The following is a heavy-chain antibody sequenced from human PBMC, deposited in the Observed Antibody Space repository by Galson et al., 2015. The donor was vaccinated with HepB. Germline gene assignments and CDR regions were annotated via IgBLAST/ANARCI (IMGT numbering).Heavy chain of an antibody. CDR1: GYSFTSYW. J-gene: IGHJ2*01. D-gene: IGHD1-26*01. CDR2: IYSGDSDP. Sequence: QSGAEVKKPGESLKISCKGSGYSFTSYWIGWVRQMPGKGMERMGNIYSGDSDPRIRPSFQSQVTISADKSISTAYLQWSSLKASDTAMYYCARRDRMGASHWYFDLWGRGTLVTVSS. V-gene: IGHV5-51*03. CDR3: ARRDRMGASHWYFDL.